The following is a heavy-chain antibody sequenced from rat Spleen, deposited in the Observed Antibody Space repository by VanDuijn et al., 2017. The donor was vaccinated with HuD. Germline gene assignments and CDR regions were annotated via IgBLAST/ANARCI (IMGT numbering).Heavy chain of an antibody. D-gene: IGHD1-12*03. V-gene: IGHV2-47*01. CDR3: ARSRRYYDGYYHVPYVMDA. J-gene: IGHJ4*01. Sequence: QVQLKESGPGLVQPSQTLSLTCTVSGLSLTSNSVSWIRQPPGKGLEWMGVIWSNGGTDYNSAIKSRLSISRDTSKIQVFLKRNSLHTEGTAMYFCARSRRYYDGYYHVPYVMDAWGQGASVTVSS. CDR2: IWSNGGT. CDR1: GLSLTSNS.